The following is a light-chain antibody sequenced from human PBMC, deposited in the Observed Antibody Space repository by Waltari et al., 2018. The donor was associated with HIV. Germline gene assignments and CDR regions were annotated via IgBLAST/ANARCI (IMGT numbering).Light chain of an antibody. V-gene: IGLV2-14*01. CDR1: VYAYKY. J-gene: IGLJ2*01. Sequence: QSALTQPASVSGSPGQSITLSCDVYAYKYVSWYQHHPGKAPKVIIYDVTNRPSGLSYRFSGSKSGNTATLTISGLQPEDEADYFCASYITSATPVFGGGTKLTVL. CDR3: ASYITSATPV. CDR2: DVT.